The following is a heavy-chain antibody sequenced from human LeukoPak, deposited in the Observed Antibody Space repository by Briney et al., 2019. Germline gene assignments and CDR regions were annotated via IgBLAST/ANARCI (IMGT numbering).Heavy chain of an antibody. V-gene: IGHV5-51*01. CDR2: IYPSASDT. J-gene: IGHJ6*02. D-gene: IGHD3-9*01. Sequence: GESLKISCKGSGYSFTSYWIGWVRQMPGKGLEWMGIIYPSASDTRYSPSFQGQVTISADKSISTAYLQWSSLKASDTAMYYCARSYYHILTGYTMDVWGQGTTVTVSS. CDR3: ARSYYHILTGYTMDV. CDR1: GYSFTSYW.